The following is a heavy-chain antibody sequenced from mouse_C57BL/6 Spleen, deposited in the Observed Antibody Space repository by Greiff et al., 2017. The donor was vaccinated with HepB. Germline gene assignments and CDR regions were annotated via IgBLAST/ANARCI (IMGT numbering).Heavy chain of an antibody. V-gene: IGHV1-42*01. CDR1: GYSFTGYY. CDR2: INPSTGGT. D-gene: IGHD1-1*01. J-gene: IGHJ3*01. CDR3: AREPYGSSYGGFAY. Sequence: EVKLVESGPELVKPGASVKISCKASGYSFTGYYMNWVKQSPEKSLEWIGEINPSTGGTTYNQKFKAKATLTVDKSSSTAYMQLKSLTSEDSAVYYCAREPYGSSYGGFAYWGQGTLVTVSA.